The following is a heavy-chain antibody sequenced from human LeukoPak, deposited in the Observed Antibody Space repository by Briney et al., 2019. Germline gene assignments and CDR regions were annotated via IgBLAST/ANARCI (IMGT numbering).Heavy chain of an antibody. Sequence: GASVKVSCKASGYTFTNYGISWVRQAPGQGLEWMGWISAYNGDTSYAQKLQGRVTMTTDTSTSTAYMELGSLGSDDTAVYYCAREHPRGAAAGPNFDYWGQGTLVTVSS. D-gene: IGHD6-13*01. J-gene: IGHJ4*02. V-gene: IGHV1-18*01. CDR1: GYTFTNYG. CDR2: ISAYNGDT. CDR3: AREHPRGAAAGPNFDY.